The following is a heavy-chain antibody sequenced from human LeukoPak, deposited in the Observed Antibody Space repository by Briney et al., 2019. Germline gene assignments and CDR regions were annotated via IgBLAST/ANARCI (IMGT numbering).Heavy chain of an antibody. Sequence: SETLFLTCAVSGAFITNSHWWSWARQPPGKGLEWIGEIYHSGTTNYNPSLKSRVTMSVDRSKNQFSLKLSSVTAADTAVYYCATYFYGEYGSYYFDYWGQGTLVTVSS. J-gene: IGHJ4*02. CDR3: ATYFYGEYGSYYFDY. CDR2: IYHSGTT. CDR1: GAFITNSHW. D-gene: IGHD4-17*01. V-gene: IGHV4-4*02.